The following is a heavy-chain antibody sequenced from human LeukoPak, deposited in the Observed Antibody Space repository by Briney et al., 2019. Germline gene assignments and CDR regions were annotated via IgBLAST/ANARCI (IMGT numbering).Heavy chain of an antibody. D-gene: IGHD3-3*01. Sequence: AGGSLRLSWAASGFTFSTYWMTGVRQAPGKGREGVANIKQEGSEKYYEDSMKGRFTISRDNAKSSLYVQMKNLRAEDTAVYYCVRDVAYDFRNPYRYFQHWGQGTLVTVSS. CDR3: VRDVAYDFRNPYRYFQH. CDR1: GFTFSTYW. V-gene: IGHV3-7*01. J-gene: IGHJ1*01. CDR2: IKQEGSEK.